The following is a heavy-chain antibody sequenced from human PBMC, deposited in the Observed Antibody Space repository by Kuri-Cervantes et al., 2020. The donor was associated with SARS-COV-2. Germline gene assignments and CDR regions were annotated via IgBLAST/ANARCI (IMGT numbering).Heavy chain of an antibody. Sequence: SDTLSLTCTVSGGSISSSSYYWGWIRQPPGKGLEWIGSIYYSGSTYYNPSLKSRVTISVDTSKNQFSLKLSSVTAADTAVYYCARDDHYYDSSGLTLWGQGTLVTVSS. CDR1: GGSISSSSYY. V-gene: IGHV4-39*07. CDR3: ARDDHYYDSSGLTL. D-gene: IGHD3-22*01. CDR2: IYYSGST. J-gene: IGHJ4*02.